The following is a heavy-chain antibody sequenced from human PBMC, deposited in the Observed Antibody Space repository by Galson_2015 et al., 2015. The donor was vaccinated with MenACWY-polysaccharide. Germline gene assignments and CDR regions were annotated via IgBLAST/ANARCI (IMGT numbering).Heavy chain of an antibody. CDR3: ARIPSTLTSFGWFDP. J-gene: IGHJ5*02. V-gene: IGHV4-31*03. D-gene: IGHD4-17*01. CDR2: MRHSGTS. Sequence: TLSLTCTVSGASINNGGHYWTWIRQHPGKGLEWIGYMRHSGTSNYNPPLKSRAVISVDTSKNQFSLSLTSVTAADTAVYYCARIPSTLTSFGWFDPWGQGTLVTVSS. CDR1: GASINNGGHY.